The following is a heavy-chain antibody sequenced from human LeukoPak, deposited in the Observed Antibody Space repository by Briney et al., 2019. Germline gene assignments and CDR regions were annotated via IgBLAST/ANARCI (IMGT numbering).Heavy chain of an antibody. CDR2: IYSGGIT. Sequence: GGSLRLSCAASGFTVSSNYMSWVRQAPGKGLEWVSVIYSGGITYYADSVKGRFTISRDNSKNTLYLQMNSLRDEDTAVYYCARDGVGYYYDSSGMAEYFQHWGQGTLVTVSS. D-gene: IGHD3-22*01. CDR3: ARDGVGYYYDSSGMAEYFQH. J-gene: IGHJ1*01. CDR1: GFTVSSNY. V-gene: IGHV3-66*01.